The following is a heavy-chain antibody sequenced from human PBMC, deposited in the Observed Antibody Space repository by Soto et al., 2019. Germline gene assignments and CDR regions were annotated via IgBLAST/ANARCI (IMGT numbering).Heavy chain of an antibody. V-gene: IGHV3-20*04. D-gene: IGHD4-17*01. CDR1: GFRFDDYG. CDR3: ARAPGFYGDFFDY. CDR2: INRDGGST. Sequence: GGSLRLSCAAFGFRFDDYGMSWVRQVPGKGLEWVSGINRDGGSTGYADSVKGRFTISRDNAKNSLYLQMNSLRAEDTAFYYCARAPGFYGDFFDYWGQGTLVTVSS. J-gene: IGHJ4*02.